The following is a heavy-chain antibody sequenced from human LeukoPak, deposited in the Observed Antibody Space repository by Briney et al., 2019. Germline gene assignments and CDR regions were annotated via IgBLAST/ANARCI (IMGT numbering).Heavy chain of an antibody. V-gene: IGHV4-34*01. CDR3: AKAPYLSSGS. Sequence: PSETLYLTCADYGGSFSGYYWSWIRQPPGKGLEWIGEIDHSGTTNYNPSLKSRVTISLDTSKNQFSLILSSATAADTAVYYCAKAPYLSSGSWGQGTMVTVSS. CDR2: IDHSGTT. D-gene: IGHD3-22*01. J-gene: IGHJ3*01. CDR1: GGSFSGYY.